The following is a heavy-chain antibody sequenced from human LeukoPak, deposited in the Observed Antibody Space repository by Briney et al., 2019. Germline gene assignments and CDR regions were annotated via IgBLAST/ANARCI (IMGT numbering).Heavy chain of an antibody. CDR2: IYYSGST. J-gene: IGHJ4*02. V-gene: IGHV4-61*01. D-gene: IGHD3-10*01. CDR3: ARIPLYGSGSYSFDY. CDR1: GGSVSSGSYY. Sequence: SETLSLTCTVSGGSVSSGSYYWSWIRQPPGKGLEWIGYIYYSGSTNYNPSLKSRVTISVDTSKNQFSLKLSSVTAADTAVYYCARIPLYGSGSYSFDYWGQGTPVTVSS.